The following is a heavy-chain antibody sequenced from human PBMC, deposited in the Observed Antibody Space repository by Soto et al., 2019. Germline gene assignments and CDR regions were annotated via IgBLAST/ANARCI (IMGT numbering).Heavy chain of an antibody. CDR1: GFTFSSYA. CDR3: AKVAPLRGVGATSRFDY. D-gene: IGHD1-26*01. Sequence: GGSLRLSCAASGFTFSSYAMSWVRQAPGKGLEWVSAISGSGGRTYYADSVKGRFTISRDNSKNTLYLQMNSLRAEDTAVYYCAKVAPLRGVGATSRFDYWGQGTLVTVSS. J-gene: IGHJ4*02. V-gene: IGHV3-23*01. CDR2: ISGSGGRT.